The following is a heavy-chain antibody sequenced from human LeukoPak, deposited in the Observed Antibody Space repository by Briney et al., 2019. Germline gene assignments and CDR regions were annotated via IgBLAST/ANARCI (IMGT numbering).Heavy chain of an antibody. D-gene: IGHD5-24*01. CDR2: IYYSGST. CDR1: GGSISSYY. V-gene: IGHV4-59*01. CDR3: ARGRDGYYYWYFDL. Sequence: SETLSLTCTVSGGSISSYYWSWIRQPPGKGLEWIGYIYYSGSTNYNPSLKSRVTISADTSKNQFSLKLSSVTAADTAVYYCARGRDGYYYWYFDLWGRGTLVTVSS. J-gene: IGHJ2*01.